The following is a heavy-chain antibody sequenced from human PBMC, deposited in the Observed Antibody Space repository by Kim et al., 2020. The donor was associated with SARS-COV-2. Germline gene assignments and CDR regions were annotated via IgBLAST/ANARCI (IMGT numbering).Heavy chain of an antibody. Sequence: GGSLRLSCSASGFTFSGSAIHWVRQASGKGLEWVGRIRSEANTYATAYSASVKGRFIISRDDSKNTAYLQMNSLKTEDTAIYFCTRLDETYFYGLDIWGQGTMVTVSS. CDR1: GFTFSGSA. V-gene: IGHV3-73*01. J-gene: IGHJ6*02. CDR2: IRSEANTYAT. CDR3: TRLDETYFYGLDI.